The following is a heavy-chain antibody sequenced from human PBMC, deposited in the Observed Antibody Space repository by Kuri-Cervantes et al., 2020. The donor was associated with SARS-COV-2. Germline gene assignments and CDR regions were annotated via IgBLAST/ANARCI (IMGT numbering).Heavy chain of an antibody. J-gene: IGHJ6*03. CDR1: GYSFTSYW. Sequence: GESLKISCKGSGYSFTSYWIGWVRQMPGKGLEWMGIIYPGDSDTRYSPSFQGQVTISADKSISTAYLQWSSLKATDTAMYYCARGGGPSLRYYYYYMDVWGKGTTVTVSS. CDR2: IYPGDSDT. V-gene: IGHV5-51*01. CDR3: ARGGGPSLRYYYYYMDV. D-gene: IGHD2-15*01.